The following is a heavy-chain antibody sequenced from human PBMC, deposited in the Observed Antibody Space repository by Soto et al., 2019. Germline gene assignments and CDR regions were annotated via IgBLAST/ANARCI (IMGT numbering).Heavy chain of an antibody. D-gene: IGHD6-13*01. V-gene: IGHV1-18*01. CDR2: ISAYNGNT. CDR3: ARSQWKQLDPDDAFDI. J-gene: IGHJ3*02. Sequence: QVQLVQSGAEVKKPGASVKVSCKASGYTFTSYGISWVRQAPGQGLEWMGWISAYNGNTNYAQKLQGRVTMTTDTSTRTAYRELRSLRSDDTAVYYCARSQWKQLDPDDAFDIWGQGTMVTVSS. CDR1: GYTFTSYG.